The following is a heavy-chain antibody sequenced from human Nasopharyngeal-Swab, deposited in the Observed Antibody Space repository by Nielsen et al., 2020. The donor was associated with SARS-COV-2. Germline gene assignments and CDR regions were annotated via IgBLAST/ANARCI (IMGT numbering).Heavy chain of an antibody. CDR3: ARDRYYDILTGSDYYYYGMDV. J-gene: IGHJ6*02. D-gene: IGHD3-9*01. CDR1: GYTFTSYG. Sequence: ASVKVSCKASGYTFTSYGISWVRQAPGQGLEWMGWISAYNGNTNYAQKLQGRVTMTTDTSTSTAYMELRSLRSDDQAVYYCARDRYYDILTGSDYYYYGMDVWGQGTTVTVSS. V-gene: IGHV1-18*04. CDR2: ISAYNGNT.